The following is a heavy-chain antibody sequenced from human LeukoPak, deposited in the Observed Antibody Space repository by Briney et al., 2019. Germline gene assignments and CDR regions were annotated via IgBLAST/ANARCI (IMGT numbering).Heavy chain of an antibody. CDR2: IKQDGSET. D-gene: IGHD6-19*01. CDR3: AKDQMVGQWPTNFDY. V-gene: IGHV3-7*01. Sequence: PGGSLRLSCAASGFTFSTYWMNWVRQAPGKGLEWVANIKQDGSETYYMDSVKGRFTISRDNAKNSLYLQMNSLRAEDTAVYYCAKDQMVGQWPTNFDYWGQGTLVTVSS. CDR1: GFTFSTYW. J-gene: IGHJ4*02.